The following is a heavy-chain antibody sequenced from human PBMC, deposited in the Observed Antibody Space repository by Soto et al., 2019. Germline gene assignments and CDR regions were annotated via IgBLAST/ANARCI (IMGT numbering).Heavy chain of an antibody. V-gene: IGHV3-15*01. D-gene: IGHD2-2*01. Sequence: EVQLVEAGGGLVKPGASLRLSCAASGFTFSNAWMNWVRQGPGKGLEWVGRIKSNTYGATTDYAAPVKGRFTISRDDSRDTLCLQMNSLKTEDTGVCCCPAALGYCGTGCLWGQGSLVTVSS. CDR2: IKSNTYGATT. CDR1: GFTFSNAW. J-gene: IGHJ1*01. CDR3: PAALGYCGTGCL.